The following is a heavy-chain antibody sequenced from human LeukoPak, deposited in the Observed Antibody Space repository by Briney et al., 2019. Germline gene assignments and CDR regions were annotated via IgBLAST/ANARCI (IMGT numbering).Heavy chain of an antibody. V-gene: IGHV3-48*03. CDR3: AELGITMIGGV. CDR1: GFTFSRNG. J-gene: IGHJ6*04. CDR2: ISSSGSTI. Sequence: GGTLRLSCAASGFTFSRNGMTWVRQAPGKGLEWVSYISSSGSTIYYADSVKGRFTISRDNAKNSLYLQMNSLRAEDTAVYYCAELGITMIGGVWGKGTTVTISS. D-gene: IGHD3-10*02.